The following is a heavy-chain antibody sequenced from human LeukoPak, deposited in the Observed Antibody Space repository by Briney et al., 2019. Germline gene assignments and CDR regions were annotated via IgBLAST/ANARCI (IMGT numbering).Heavy chain of an antibody. Sequence: SETLSLTCAVYGGSFSGYYWSWIRQPPGKGLEWIGEINHSGSTNYNPSLKSRVTISVDTSKNQFSLKLSSVTAADTAVYYCAKTPGRFDYWGQGTLVTVSS. CDR2: INHSGST. V-gene: IGHV4-34*01. J-gene: IGHJ4*02. CDR3: AKTPGRFDY. CDR1: GGSFSGYY.